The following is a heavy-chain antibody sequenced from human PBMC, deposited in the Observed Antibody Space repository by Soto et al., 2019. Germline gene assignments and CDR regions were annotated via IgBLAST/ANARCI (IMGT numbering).Heavy chain of an antibody. Sequence: QVQLVQSGAEVKKPGSSVKVSCKASGGTFSSYAISWVRQAPGQGLEWMGGIIPMFGTPDYAQKFQGRVTITADEGTRTSYMELSSLRSEDSAVDYCALGSLRYVTLPGSLPGLDYWGQGTLVSVSS. CDR2: IIPMFGTP. D-gene: IGHD3-9*01. J-gene: IGHJ4*02. V-gene: IGHV1-69*01. CDR1: GGTFSSYA. CDR3: ALGSLRYVTLPGSLPGLDY.